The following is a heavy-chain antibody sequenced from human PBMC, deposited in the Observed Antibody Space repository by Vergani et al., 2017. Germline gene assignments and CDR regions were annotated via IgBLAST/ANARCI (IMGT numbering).Heavy chain of an antibody. CDR2: IYHSGST. J-gene: IGHJ4*02. Sequence: QVQLQESGPGLVKPSGTLSLTCAVSGGSISSSNWWSWVRQPPGKGLEWIGEIYHSGSTNYNPSLKSRVTISVDKSKNQFSLKLSYVTAADTAVYYCARVRPSAGAGQLFDYWGQGTLVTVSS. CDR1: GGSISSSNW. D-gene: IGHD5-24*01. CDR3: ARVRPSAGAGQLFDY. V-gene: IGHV4-4*02.